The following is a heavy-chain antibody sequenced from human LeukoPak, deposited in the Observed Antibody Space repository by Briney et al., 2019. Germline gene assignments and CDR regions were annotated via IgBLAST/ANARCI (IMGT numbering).Heavy chain of an antibody. CDR1: GFTFSSYS. J-gene: IGHJ6*03. CDR3: ARGVNDYDILTGYYTYYYYYMDV. V-gene: IGHV3-48*01. CDR2: ISSSSSTI. D-gene: IGHD3-9*01. Sequence: GGSLRLSCEASGFTFSSYSMNWVRQAPGKGLEWVSYISSSSSTIDYADSVKGRFTISRDNAKNSLYLQMNSLRAEDTAVYYCARGVNDYDILTGYYTYYYYYMDVRGKGTTVTVSS.